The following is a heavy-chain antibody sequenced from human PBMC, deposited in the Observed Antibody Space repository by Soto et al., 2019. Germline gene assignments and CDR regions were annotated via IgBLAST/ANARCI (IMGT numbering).Heavy chain of an antibody. Sequence: GGALRLSCASSGVPFSTHAMTLVRTAPGEGLEWVSGITGSGGSTFYADSVKGRFTISRDNSKNTLYLQMNSLRAEDTAVYYCAKVDYDILAGYSNPYYFDYWGQGTLVTVS. J-gene: IGHJ4*02. CDR1: GVPFSTHA. CDR3: AKVDYDILAGYSNPYYFDY. V-gene: IGHV3-23*01. D-gene: IGHD3-9*01. CDR2: ITGSGGST.